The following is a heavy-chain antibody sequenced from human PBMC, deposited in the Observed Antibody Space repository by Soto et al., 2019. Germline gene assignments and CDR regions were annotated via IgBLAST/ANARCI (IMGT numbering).Heavy chain of an antibody. CDR2: MNPNSGNT. Sequence: GASVKVSCKASGYTFTSYDINWVRQATGQGLEWMGWMNPNSGNTGYAQKFQGRVTMTRNTSISTAYMELSSLRSEDTAVYYCTRGIKIFGVEPPWGQGTLVTVSS. CDR3: TRGIKIFGVEPP. CDR1: GYTFTSYD. V-gene: IGHV1-8*01. D-gene: IGHD3-3*01. J-gene: IGHJ5*02.